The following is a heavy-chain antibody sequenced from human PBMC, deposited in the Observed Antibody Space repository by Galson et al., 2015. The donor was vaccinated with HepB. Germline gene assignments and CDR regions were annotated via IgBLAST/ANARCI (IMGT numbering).Heavy chain of an antibody. Sequence: SLRLSCAASGFTFSSYWMSWVRQAPGKGLEWVANIKQDGSEKYYVDSVKGRFTISRDNAKNSLYLQMNSLRAEDTAVYYCARVDYGEFTIAFDIWGQGTMVTVSS. J-gene: IGHJ3*02. CDR1: GFTFSSYW. CDR3: ARVDYGEFTIAFDI. V-gene: IGHV3-7*03. D-gene: IGHD4-17*01. CDR2: IKQDGSEK.